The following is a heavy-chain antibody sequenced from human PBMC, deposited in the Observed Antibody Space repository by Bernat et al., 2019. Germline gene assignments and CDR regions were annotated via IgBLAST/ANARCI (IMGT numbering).Heavy chain of an antibody. CDR1: GFTFSSYA. J-gene: IGHJ6*03. D-gene: IGHD1-7*01. Sequence: QVQLVESGGGVVQPGRSLRLSCAASGFTFSSYAMHWVRQAPGKGLEWVAVISYDGSNKYYADAVKDRFTISRDNSKNTLYLQMNSLRAEDTAVYYCERGITGNTYYYYYYYMDVWGKGTTVTVSS. V-gene: IGHV3-30*01. CDR3: ERGITGNTYYYYYYYMDV. CDR2: ISYDGSNK.